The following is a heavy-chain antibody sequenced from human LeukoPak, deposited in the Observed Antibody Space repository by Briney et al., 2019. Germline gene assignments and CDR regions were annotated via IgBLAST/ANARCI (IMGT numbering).Heavy chain of an antibody. CDR3: ARGVGVTIFGVVIVGDYYYFMDV. Sequence: ASVKVSCKASGYTFTGYYMHWVRQAPGQGLEWMGRINPNSGGTNYAQKFQGRVTMTRDTSISTAYMELSRLRSDDTAVYYCARGVGVTIFGVVIVGDYYYFMDVWGKGTTVTVSS. V-gene: IGHV1-2*06. CDR1: GYTFTGYY. J-gene: IGHJ6*03. CDR2: INPNSGGT. D-gene: IGHD3-3*01.